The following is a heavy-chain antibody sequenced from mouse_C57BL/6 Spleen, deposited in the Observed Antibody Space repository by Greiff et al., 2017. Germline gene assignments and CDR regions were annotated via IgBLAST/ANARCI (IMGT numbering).Heavy chain of an antibody. CDR2: INPGSGGT. CDR3: ARELRYYFDY. V-gene: IGHV1-54*01. Sequence: QVQLQQSGAELVRPGTSVKVSCKASGYAFTNYLIEWVKQRPGQGLEWIGVINPGSGGTNYNEKFKGKATLTADKSSSTAYMQLSSLTSEDSAVYCCARELRYYFDYWGQGTTLTVSA. J-gene: IGHJ2*01. CDR1: GYAFTNYL. D-gene: IGHD1-1*01.